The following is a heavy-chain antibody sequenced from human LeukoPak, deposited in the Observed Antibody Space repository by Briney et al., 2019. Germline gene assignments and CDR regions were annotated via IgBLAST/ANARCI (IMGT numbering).Heavy chain of an antibody. CDR3: ASRVTVVVISGNWYFDL. J-gene: IGHJ2*01. Sequence: GGSLRLSCAASGFTFDDYAMHWVRQAPGKGLEWVSGISWNSGSIGYADSVKGRFTISRDNAKNSLYLQMNSLRAEDTALYYCASRVTVVVISGNWYFDLWGRGTLVTVSS. CDR1: GFTFDDYA. V-gene: IGHV3-9*01. CDR2: ISWNSGSI. D-gene: IGHD3-22*01.